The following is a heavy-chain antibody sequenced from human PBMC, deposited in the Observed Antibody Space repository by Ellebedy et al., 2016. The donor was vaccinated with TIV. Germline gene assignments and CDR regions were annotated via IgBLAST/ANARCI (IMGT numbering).Heavy chain of an antibody. D-gene: IGHD3-10*01. J-gene: IGHJ4*02. V-gene: IGHV3-15*01. Sequence: GESLKISXAASGFTFSNAWMSWVRQAPGKGLEWVGRIKSKTDGGTTDYAAPVKGRFTISRDDSKNTLYLQMNSLKTEDTAVYYCTTDRKLARFWFGELATHWGQGTLVTVSS. CDR1: GFTFSNAW. CDR3: TTDRKLARFWFGELATH. CDR2: IKSKTDGGTT.